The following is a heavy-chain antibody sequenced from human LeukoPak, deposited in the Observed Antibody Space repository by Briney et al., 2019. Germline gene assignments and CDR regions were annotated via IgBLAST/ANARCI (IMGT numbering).Heavy chain of an antibody. Sequence: GGSLRLSCAVSGFTFSNYWMSWVRQAPGKGLEWVANIKQDGYEKYYVDSVKGRFTISRDNAKNSLYLQMDSLRAEDTAVFYCARVYCSSTSCPYYYGMDVWGQGTTVTVSS. CDR3: ARVYCSSTSCPYYYGMDV. CDR1: GFTFSNYW. D-gene: IGHD2-2*01. J-gene: IGHJ6*02. V-gene: IGHV3-7*03. CDR2: IKQDGYEK.